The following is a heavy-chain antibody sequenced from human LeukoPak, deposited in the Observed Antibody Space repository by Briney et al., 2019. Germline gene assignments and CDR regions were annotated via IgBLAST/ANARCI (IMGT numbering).Heavy chain of an antibody. J-gene: IGHJ4*02. CDR2: IYYSGST. CDR3: ARAYYYGSGSMDY. Sequence: SETLSLTCTVSGXSVSSGSYYWSWIRQPPGKGLEWIAYIYYSGSTNYNPSLKSRVTISVDTSKNQFFLRLNSVTAADTAVYYCARAYYYGSGSMDYWGQGTLVTVSS. CDR1: GXSVSSGSYY. V-gene: IGHV4-61*01. D-gene: IGHD3-10*01.